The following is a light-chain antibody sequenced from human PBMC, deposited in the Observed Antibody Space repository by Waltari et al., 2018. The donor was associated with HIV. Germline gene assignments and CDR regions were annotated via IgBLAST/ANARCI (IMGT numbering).Light chain of an antibody. CDR1: SSTSGSSS. Sequence: QSVLTQPPSASATPGQRVTISGYGRSSTSGSSSVYWYQQLTGTAPKLLIHRNNLRPSGVPDRLSGSKSGTSASLAISGLLSEDEADYYCAAWDDSLSGLVFGGGTKLTVL. CDR2: RNN. V-gene: IGLV1-47*01. CDR3: AAWDDSLSGLV. J-gene: IGLJ3*02.